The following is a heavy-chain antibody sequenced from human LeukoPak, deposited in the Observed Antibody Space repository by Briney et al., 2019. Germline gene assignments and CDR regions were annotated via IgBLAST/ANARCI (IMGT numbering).Heavy chain of an antibody. CDR2: IYYSGST. V-gene: IGHV4-59*01. J-gene: IGHJ4*02. CDR3: ARGTKSNYGY. D-gene: IGHD4-11*01. Sequence: ASETLSLTCTVFGGSISSYYWSWIRQPPGKGLEWIGYIYYSGSTNYNPSLKSRVTISVDTSKNQFSLKLSSVTAADTAVYYCARGTKSNYGYWGQGTLVTVSS. CDR1: GGSISSYY.